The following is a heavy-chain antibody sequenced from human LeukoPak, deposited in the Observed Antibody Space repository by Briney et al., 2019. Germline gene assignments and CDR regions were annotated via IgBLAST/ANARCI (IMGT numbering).Heavy chain of an antibody. D-gene: IGHD6-13*01. J-gene: IGHJ5*02. CDR2: IYYSGST. CDR1: GGSISSSSYH. V-gene: IGHV4-39*01. CDR3: ARVEQQLVKGWFDP. Sequence: SETLSLTCTVSGGSISSSSYHWGWIRQPPGKGLEWIGSIYYSGSTYYNPSLKSRVTISVDTSKNQFSLKLSSVTAADTAVYYCARVEQQLVKGWFDPWGQGTLVTVSS.